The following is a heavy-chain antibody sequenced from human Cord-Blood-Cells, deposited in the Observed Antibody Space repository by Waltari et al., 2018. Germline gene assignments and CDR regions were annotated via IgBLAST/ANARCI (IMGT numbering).Heavy chain of an antibody. V-gene: IGHV4-34*01. CDR3: ARSYSSSYYFDY. D-gene: IGHD6-6*01. CDR2: INHSGST. CDR1: GGSFSGYY. J-gene: IGHJ4*02. Sequence: QVQLQQWGAGLLKPSETLSLTSAVYGGSFSGYYWSWIRQPPGKGLEWIGEINHSGSTNYNPSLKSRVTISVDTSKNQFSLKLSSVTAADTAVYYCARSYSSSYYFDYWGQGTLVTVSS.